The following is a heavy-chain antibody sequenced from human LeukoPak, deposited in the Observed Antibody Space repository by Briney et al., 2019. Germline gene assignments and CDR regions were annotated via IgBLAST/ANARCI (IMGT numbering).Heavy chain of an antibody. CDR2: MNPNSGST. Sequence: ASVKVSCKASGYTFTSYDINWVRQATGQGLEWMGWMNPNSGSTGYAQKFQGRVTMTRNTSISTAYMELSSLRSEDTAVYYCARSGFGSSGYYGGDYWGQGTLVTVSS. V-gene: IGHV1-8*01. D-gene: IGHD3-22*01. CDR1: GYTFTSYD. CDR3: ARSGFGSSGYYGGDY. J-gene: IGHJ4*02.